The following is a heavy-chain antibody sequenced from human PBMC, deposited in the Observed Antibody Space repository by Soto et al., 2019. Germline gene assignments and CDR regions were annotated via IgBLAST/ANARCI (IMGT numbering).Heavy chain of an antibody. D-gene: IGHD5-12*01. CDR3: ARRRELDGYKSLVFDY. J-gene: IGHJ4*02. CDR1: GYSFTSYW. V-gene: IGHV5-51*01. CDR2: IYPGDSDT. Sequence: GESLKISCKGSGYSFTSYWIGWVRQMPGKGLEWMGIIYPGDSDTRYSPSFQGQVTISADKSISTAYLQWSSLKASDTAMYYCARRRELDGYKSLVFDYWGQRTPVTVSS.